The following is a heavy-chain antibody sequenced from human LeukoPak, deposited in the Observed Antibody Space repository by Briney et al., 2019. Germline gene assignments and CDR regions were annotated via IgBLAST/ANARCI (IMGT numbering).Heavy chain of an antibody. CDR1: GFTLSSFW. V-gene: IGHV3-74*01. J-gene: IGHJ4*02. Sequence: GGSLRLSCAASGFTLSSFWMHWVRQAPGKGLEWVSRISSDGSSTNYADSVKGRFAISRDAAKNTLFLQINSLRAEDTAVYFCAAAGRGSLDYWGQGTLVTISS. CDR2: ISSDGSST. CDR3: AAAGRGSLDY. D-gene: IGHD3-16*01.